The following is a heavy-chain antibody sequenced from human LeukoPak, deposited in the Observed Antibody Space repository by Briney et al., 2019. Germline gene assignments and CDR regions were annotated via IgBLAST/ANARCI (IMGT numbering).Heavy chain of an antibody. CDR2: ISSSSSYI. V-gene: IGHV3-21*01. D-gene: IGHD2-2*01. Sequence: GRSLRLSCAASGFTFSSYSMNWVRQAPGKGLEWVSSISSSSSYIYYADSVKGRFTISRDNAKNSLYLQMNSLRAEDTAVYYCATLVPAMSWFDPWGQGTLVTVSS. J-gene: IGHJ5*02. CDR3: ATLVPAMSWFDP. CDR1: GFTFSSYS.